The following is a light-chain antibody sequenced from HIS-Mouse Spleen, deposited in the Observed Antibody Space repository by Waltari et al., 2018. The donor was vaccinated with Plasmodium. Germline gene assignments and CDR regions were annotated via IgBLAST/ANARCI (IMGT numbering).Light chain of an antibody. Sequence: QSALTQPASVSGSPGQSITISCTGTSSDVGGYNYVSWYQQHPGKAPKLMIYEVRNRPSGVSNRFPGSQSCNTATLTISGLQAEDEADYYCSSYTSSSTPHVFGTGTKVTVL. CDR2: EVR. CDR1: SSDVGGYNY. V-gene: IGLV2-14*01. J-gene: IGLJ1*01. CDR3: SSYTSSSTPHV.